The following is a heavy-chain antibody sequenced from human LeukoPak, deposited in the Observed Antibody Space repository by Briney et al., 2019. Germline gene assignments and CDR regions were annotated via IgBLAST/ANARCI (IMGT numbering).Heavy chain of an antibody. CDR3: ARANPEYCSSTSCYKGVYYFDY. V-gene: IGHV4-30-4*01. CDR1: GGSISSGDYY. CDR2: IYYSGST. Sequence: SQTLSLTCTVSGGSISSGDYYWRWIRQPPGKGLEWTGYIYYSGSTYYNPSLKSRVTISVDTSKTQFSLKLSSVTAADRAVYYGARANPEYCSSTSCYKGVYYFDYWGQGTLVTVSS. J-gene: IGHJ4*02. D-gene: IGHD2-2*02.